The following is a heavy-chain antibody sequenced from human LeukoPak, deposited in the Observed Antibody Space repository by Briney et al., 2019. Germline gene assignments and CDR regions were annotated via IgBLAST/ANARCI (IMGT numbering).Heavy chain of an antibody. CDR3: AKGQWELLPFDY. J-gene: IGHJ4*02. V-gene: IGHV3-23*01. D-gene: IGHD1-26*01. CDR2: ISGSGGST. CDR1: GSTFSSYA. Sequence: PGGSLRLSCAASGSTFSSYAMSCVRQAPGKGPGWVSAISGSGGSTYYADSVKGRFTISRDNSKNTLYLQMNSLRAEDTAVYYCAKGQWELLPFDYWGQGTLVTVSS.